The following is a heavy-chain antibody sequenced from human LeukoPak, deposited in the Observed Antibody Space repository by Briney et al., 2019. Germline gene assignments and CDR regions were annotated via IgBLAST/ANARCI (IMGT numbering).Heavy chain of an antibody. CDR2: ISYSGST. CDR3: ARELPPGIAAAGTVAFDI. CDR1: AGSISNYY. Sequence: SETLSLTCTVSAGSISNYYWSWIRQPPGKGLEWIGYISYSGSTNYNPSLKSRVTISVDTSKNQFSLKLSSVTAADTAVYYCARELPPGIAAAGTVAFDIRGQGTMVTVSS. V-gene: IGHV4-59*01. D-gene: IGHD6-13*01. J-gene: IGHJ3*02.